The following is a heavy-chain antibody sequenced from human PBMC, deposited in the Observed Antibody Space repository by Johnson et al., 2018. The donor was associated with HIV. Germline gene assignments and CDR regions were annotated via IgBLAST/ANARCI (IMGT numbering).Heavy chain of an antibody. CDR2: ISSSGSTR. D-gene: IGHD2-15*01. Sequence: VQLVESGGGLVKPGGSLRLSCAASGFTFSDYYMSWIRQAPGKGLEWVSYISSSGSTRYYADSVKGRFTISRDNSKNTVYLQTNSLRAEDSAVYYCAKWKYCSGDNCYSEFGVFDDAFDIWGQGTMVTVSS. J-gene: IGHJ3*02. V-gene: IGHV3-11*04. CDR3: AKWKYCSGDNCYSEFGVFDDAFDI. CDR1: GFTFSDYY.